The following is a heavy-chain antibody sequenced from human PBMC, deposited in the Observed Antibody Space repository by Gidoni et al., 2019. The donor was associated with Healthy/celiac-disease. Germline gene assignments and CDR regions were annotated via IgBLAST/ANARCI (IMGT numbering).Heavy chain of an antibody. J-gene: IGHJ5*02. Sequence: EVQLVESGGAWSSLGGSLKLSCAASGFTFSGSAMHWVPQASGKGLEWVGRIRSKANSYATAYAASVKDRFTISRDDSKNTAYLQMNSLKTEDTAVYYCTRQRTGTTASWGQGTLVTVSS. V-gene: IGHV3-73*02. CDR1: GFTFSGSA. D-gene: IGHD1-7*01. CDR3: TRQRTGTTAS. CDR2: IRSKANSYAT.